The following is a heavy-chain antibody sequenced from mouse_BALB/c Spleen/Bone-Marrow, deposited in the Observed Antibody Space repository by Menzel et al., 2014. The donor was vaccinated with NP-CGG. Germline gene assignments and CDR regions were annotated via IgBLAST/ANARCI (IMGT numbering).Heavy chain of an antibody. CDR1: GYTFTDYV. CDR3: ARLDGNYRYAMDY. J-gene: IGHJ4*01. CDR2: IYPGSGST. D-gene: IGHD2-1*01. V-gene: IGHV1-77*01. Sequence: VKLQESGPELVKPGASVKMSCKASGYTFTDYVITWVKRRTGQGLEWIGEIYPGSGSTYYNEKFKGKATLTADKSSNTAYMQLGSLTSEDSAVYFCARLDGNYRYAMDYWGQGTSVTVSS.